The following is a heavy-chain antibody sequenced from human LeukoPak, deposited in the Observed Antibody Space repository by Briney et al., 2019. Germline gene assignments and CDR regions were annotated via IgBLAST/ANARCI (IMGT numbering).Heavy chain of an antibody. V-gene: IGHV3-30*18. CDR1: GFTFSSYG. J-gene: IGHJ4*02. CDR2: ISYDGSNK. D-gene: IGHD1-26*01. Sequence: GGSLRLSCAASGFTFSSYGMHWVRQAPGKGLEWVAVISYDGSNKYYADSVKGRFTISRDNSKNTLYLQMNSLRAEDTAVYYCAKASGSYYEVDLYYFDYWGQGTLVTVSS. CDR3: AKASGSYYEVDLYYFDY.